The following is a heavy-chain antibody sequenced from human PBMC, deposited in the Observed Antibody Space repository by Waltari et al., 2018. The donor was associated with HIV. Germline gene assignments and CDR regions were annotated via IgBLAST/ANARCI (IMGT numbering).Heavy chain of an antibody. J-gene: IGHJ3*02. D-gene: IGHD7-27*01. CDR3: AKSGDDNGGAFDI. CDR1: GYSISSGFY. Sequence: QVQLQESGPGLVKPSETLSLTCAVSGYSISSGFYWRWTRQPPGKGLEWIGSIYHSGSTYYNPSPKSRITISVNTSKNQFSLKLTSVTATDTAVYYCAKSGDDNGGAFDIWGQGTMVTVSS. CDR2: IYHSGST. V-gene: IGHV4-38-2*01.